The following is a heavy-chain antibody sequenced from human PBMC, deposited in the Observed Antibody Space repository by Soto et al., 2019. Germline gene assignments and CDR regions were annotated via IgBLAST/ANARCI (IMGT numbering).Heavy chain of an antibody. D-gene: IGHD3-10*01. Sequence: SETLSLTCTVSGGSISSYYWSWIRQPPGKGLEWIGYIYYSGSTNYNPSLKSRVTISVDTSKNQFSLKLSSVTAADTAVYYCARGGFYYGSGGYYRIDPYYYYGMDVWGQGTTVTVSS. J-gene: IGHJ6*02. V-gene: IGHV4-59*01. CDR3: ARGGFYYGSGGYYRIDPYYYYGMDV. CDR1: GGSISSYY. CDR2: IYYSGST.